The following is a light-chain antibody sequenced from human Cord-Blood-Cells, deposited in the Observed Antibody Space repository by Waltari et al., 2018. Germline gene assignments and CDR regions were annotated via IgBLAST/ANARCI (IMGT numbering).Light chain of an antibody. J-gene: IGLJ1*01. V-gene: IGLV2-14*01. CDR2: EVS. CDR3: SSYTSSSTYV. CDR1: SRHVGGHSY. Sequence: CVLTPPLSVSECPGPSLTLSCTGTSRHVGGHSYLSWYQQHPGKAPKLMMYEVSNRPSGVSNRFSGSKSGNTASLTSSGLQAEDEADYYCSSYTSSSTYVFGTGTKVTVL.